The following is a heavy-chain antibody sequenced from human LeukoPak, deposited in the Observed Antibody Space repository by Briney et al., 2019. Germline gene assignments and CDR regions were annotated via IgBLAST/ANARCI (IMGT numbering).Heavy chain of an antibody. CDR1: GFTFSSYW. J-gene: IGHJ6*02. CDR2: ISSSSSTI. V-gene: IGHV3-48*04. CDR3: AREDFDWSKGSGMDV. Sequence: GGSLRLSCAASGFTFSSYWMNWVRQAPGKGLEWVSYISSSSSTIYYADSVKGRFTISRDNVKNSLYLQMNSLRAEDTAVYYCAREDFDWSKGSGMDVWGQGTTVTVSS. D-gene: IGHD3-9*01.